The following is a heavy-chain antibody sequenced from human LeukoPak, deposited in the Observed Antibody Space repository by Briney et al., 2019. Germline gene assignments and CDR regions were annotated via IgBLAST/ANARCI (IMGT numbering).Heavy chain of an antibody. Sequence: GGSLRLSCAASGFTFSAYSMNWVRQAPGKGLEWVSYISGGDNTIYYADSVKGRFTISRDNANGLLYLQMSSLGDEDTAIYYCAREGNNDYGTRYFDYWGQGTLVTVSS. V-gene: IGHV3-48*02. CDR2: ISGGDNTI. D-gene: IGHD4-17*01. CDR3: AREGNNDYGTRYFDY. J-gene: IGHJ4*02. CDR1: GFTFSAYS.